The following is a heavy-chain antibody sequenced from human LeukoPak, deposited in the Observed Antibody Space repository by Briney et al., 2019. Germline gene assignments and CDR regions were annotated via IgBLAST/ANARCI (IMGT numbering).Heavy chain of an antibody. CDR3: AHHNYDILTGYYKGAQADN. CDR2: IYWDDDK. V-gene: IGHV2-5*02. CDR1: GSSPSTSGGG. J-gene: IGHJ4*02. D-gene: IGHD3-9*01. Sequence: GPTLLQPTPTLTLTCTFSGSSPSTSGGGVGWIRQPPGKALEWLSLIYWDDDKRYSPALKSRLTITKDTSKNQVVLTMTNMDPVDTATYYCAHHNYDILTGYYKGAQADNWGQGTLVTVSS.